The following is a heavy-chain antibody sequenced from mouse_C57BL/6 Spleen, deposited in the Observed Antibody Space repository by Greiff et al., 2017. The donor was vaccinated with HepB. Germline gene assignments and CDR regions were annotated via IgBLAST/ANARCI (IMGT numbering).Heavy chain of an antibody. J-gene: IGHJ2*01. Sequence: QVQLQQSGAELVRPGTSVKMSCKASGYTFTNYWIGWAKQRPGHGLEWIGDIYPGGGYTNYNEKFKGKATLTADKSSSTAYMQFSRLTSEDSAIYYCATYDYDGYIDYWGQGTTLTVSS. D-gene: IGHD2-4*01. CDR1: GYTFTNYW. CDR2: IYPGGGYT. V-gene: IGHV1-63*01. CDR3: ATYDYDGYIDY.